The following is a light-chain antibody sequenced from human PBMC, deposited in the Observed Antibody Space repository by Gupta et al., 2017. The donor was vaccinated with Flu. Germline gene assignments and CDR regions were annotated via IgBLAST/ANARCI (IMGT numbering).Light chain of an antibody. CDR1: SSDVGGYNF. J-gene: IGLJ2*01. CDR2: EVS. V-gene: IGLV2-14*01. Sequence: GTSSDVGGYNFVSWYQQHPGKAPELMIYEVSNRPSGVSNRFSGSKSGNTASLTISGLQAEDEADFYCSSYTSGNTLVFGGGTKLTVL. CDR3: SSYTSGNTLV.